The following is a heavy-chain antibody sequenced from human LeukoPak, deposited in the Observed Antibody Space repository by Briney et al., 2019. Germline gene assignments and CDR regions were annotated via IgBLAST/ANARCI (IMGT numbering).Heavy chain of an antibody. V-gene: IGHV3-23*01. CDR3: AKDQAAAGTYDY. CDR1: GFTFSSYG. CDR2: ISGSGGST. D-gene: IGHD6-13*01. Sequence: GGSLRLSCAASGFTFSSYGMSWVRQAPGKGLEWVSAISGSGGSTYYADSVKGRFTISRDNSKNTLYLQMNSLRAEGTAVYYCAKDQAAAGTYDYWGQGTLVTVSS. J-gene: IGHJ4*02.